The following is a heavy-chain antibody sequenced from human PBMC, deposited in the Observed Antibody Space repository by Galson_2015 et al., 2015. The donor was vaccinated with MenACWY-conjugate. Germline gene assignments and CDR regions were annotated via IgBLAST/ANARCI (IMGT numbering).Heavy chain of an antibody. J-gene: IGHJ4*02. V-gene: IGHV3-72*01. CDR3: TSLSRVWGGQVY. Sequence: SLRLSCAASGFSFNDHYMDWVRQAPGKGLEWVGRIRNKPSRYTTEYAASVKGRFTISRDDSQTSVYLQMNSLKTEDTAVYFCTSLSRVWGGQVYWGTGGVVIVAS. CDR2: IRNKPSRYTT. CDR1: GFSFNDHY. D-gene: IGHD3-16*01.